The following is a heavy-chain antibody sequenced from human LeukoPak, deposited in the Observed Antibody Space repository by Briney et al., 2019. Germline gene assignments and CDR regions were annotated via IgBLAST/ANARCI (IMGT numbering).Heavy chain of an antibody. CDR3: ATDRGNSDWQKRFDS. V-gene: IGHV3-7*01. Sequence: GSLRLSCAASGFTFSTYWMNWYRQAPGKGLEWVGNINQDASEINYVDSVRGRFTISRDNAKNSLHLQMNSLRAEDTAVYYCATDRGNSDWQKRFDSWGQGTLVTVSS. CDR2: INQDASEI. D-gene: IGHD2-21*02. CDR1: GFTFSTYW. J-gene: IGHJ4*02.